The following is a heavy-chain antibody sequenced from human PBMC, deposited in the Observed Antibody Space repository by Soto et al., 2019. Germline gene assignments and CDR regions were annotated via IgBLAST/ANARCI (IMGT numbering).Heavy chain of an antibody. J-gene: IGHJ4*02. CDR1: GFTFSSYA. CDR2: ISGSGGST. V-gene: IGHV3-23*01. CDR3: AKESYDFWSGYPAH. Sequence: GGSLRLACAASGFTFSSYAMSWVRQAPGKGLEWVSAISGSGGSTYYADSVKGRFTISRDNSKNTLYLQMNSLRAEDTAVYYCAKESYDFWSGYPAHWGQGTLVTVSS. D-gene: IGHD3-3*01.